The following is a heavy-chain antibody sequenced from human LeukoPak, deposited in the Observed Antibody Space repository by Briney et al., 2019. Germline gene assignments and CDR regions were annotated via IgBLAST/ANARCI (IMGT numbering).Heavy chain of an antibody. CDR2: IYYSGST. D-gene: IGHD5-12*01. CDR3: ARDRLVATIRALGAYYYYGMDV. J-gene: IGHJ6*02. V-gene: IGHV4-39*07. CDR1: GGSISSSSYY. Sequence: NASETLSLTCTVSGGSISSSSYYWGWIRQPPGKGLEWIGSIYYSGSTYYNPSLKSRVTISVDTSKNQFSLKLSSVTAADTAVYYCARDRLVATIRALGAYYYYGMDVWGQGTTVTVSS.